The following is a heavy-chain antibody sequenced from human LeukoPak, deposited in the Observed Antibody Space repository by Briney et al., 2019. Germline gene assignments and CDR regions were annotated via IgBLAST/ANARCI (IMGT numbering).Heavy chain of an antibody. CDR2: IYTSGST. J-gene: IGHJ5*02. CDR1: GGSISSGSYY. Sequence: SETLSLTCTVSGGSISSGSYYWSWIRQPAGKGLEWIGRIYTSGSTNYNPSLKSRVTISVDTSKNQFSLKLSSVTAADTAVYYCAREAVTIFALVRTQTTKSPHRFDPWGQGTLVTVSS. V-gene: IGHV4-61*02. CDR3: AREAVTIFALVRTQTTKSPHRFDP. D-gene: IGHD3/OR15-3a*01.